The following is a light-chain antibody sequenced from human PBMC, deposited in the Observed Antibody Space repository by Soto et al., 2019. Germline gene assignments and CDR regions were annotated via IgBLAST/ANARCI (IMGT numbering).Light chain of an antibody. CDR2: GAS. CDR1: QSVSSSY. Sequence: EIVLTQSPGTLSLSPGERATLSCRASQSVSSSYLAWYQQKPGQAPRLLIYGASIRATGIPGRFSGSGSGTDFTLTISRLEPEDFAVYYCQQYGSSPGTFGQGTKVEIK. V-gene: IGKV3-20*01. J-gene: IGKJ1*01. CDR3: QQYGSSPGT.